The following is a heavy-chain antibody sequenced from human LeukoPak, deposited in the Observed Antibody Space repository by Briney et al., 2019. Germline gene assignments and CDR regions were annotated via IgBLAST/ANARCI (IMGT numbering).Heavy chain of an antibody. CDR2: INSDGSTT. V-gene: IGHV3-74*01. D-gene: IGHD3-10*01. Sequence: GGSLRLSCAASRFTFSSYAMSWVRQAPGKGLVWVSRINSDGSTTRYADSVRGRFIISRDNAKNTLYLQMNSLRAEDTAVYYCGRDRGALDYWGQGTLVTVSS. CDR3: GRDRGALDY. J-gene: IGHJ4*02. CDR1: RFTFSSYA.